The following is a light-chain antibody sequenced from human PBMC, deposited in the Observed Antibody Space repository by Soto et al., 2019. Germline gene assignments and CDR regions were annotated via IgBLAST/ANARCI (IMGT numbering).Light chain of an antibody. CDR3: QQRSNWRLT. CDR2: ETS. Sequence: DIVLTQSPATLSLSPGDRATLSCRASQSVTNYLAWYQQKPGQAPRLLISETSNRATGIPARFSGSGSGTYFTLTISSLEPEDFAVYYCQQRSNWRLTFGGGTKVEIK. CDR1: QSVTNY. J-gene: IGKJ4*01. V-gene: IGKV3-11*01.